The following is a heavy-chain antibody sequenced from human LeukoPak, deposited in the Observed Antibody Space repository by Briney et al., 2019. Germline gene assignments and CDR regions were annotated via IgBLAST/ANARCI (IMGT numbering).Heavy chain of an antibody. V-gene: IGHV1-69*05. CDR2: IIPIFGTA. J-gene: IGHJ4*02. CDR1: GGTFSSYA. D-gene: IGHD3-16*01. Sequence: ASVKVSCKASGGTFSSYAISWVRQAPGQGLEWMGGIIPIFGTANYAQKFQGRVTITTDESTGTAYMELSSLRSEDTAVYYCARDDYDHDYYFDYWGQGTLVTVSS. CDR3: ARDDYDHDYYFDY.